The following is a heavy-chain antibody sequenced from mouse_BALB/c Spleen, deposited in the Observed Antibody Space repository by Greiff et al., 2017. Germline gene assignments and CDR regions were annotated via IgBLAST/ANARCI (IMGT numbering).Heavy chain of an antibody. CDR1: GFTFSSFG. Sequence: EVKLVESGGGLVQPGGSRKLSCAASGFTFSSFGMHWVRQAPEKGLEWVAYISSGSSTIYYADTVKGRFTISRDNPKNTLFLQMTSLRSEDTAMYYCARSGLLDYWGQGTTLTVSS. CDR3: ARSGLLDY. D-gene: IGHD2-13*01. CDR2: ISSGSSTI. V-gene: IGHV5-17*02. J-gene: IGHJ2*01.